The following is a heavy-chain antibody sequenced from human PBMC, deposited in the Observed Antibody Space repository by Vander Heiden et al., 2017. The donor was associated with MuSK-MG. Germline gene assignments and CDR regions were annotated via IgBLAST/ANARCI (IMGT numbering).Heavy chain of an antibody. CDR3: SRGDDDILNGLDN. D-gene: IGHD3-9*01. CDR1: GYTFTDYY. V-gene: IGHV1-2*02. CDR2: INPNTDGT. Sequence: QVQLVQSGAELKRPGASVKVSCQASGYTFTDYYIHWVRQAPGQGLEWMGWINPNTDGTDCAQKFRARVTMTRDTSINTAYMDLRRLKSADTAVYYCSRGDDDILNGLDNWGQGTLVTVSS. J-gene: IGHJ4*02.